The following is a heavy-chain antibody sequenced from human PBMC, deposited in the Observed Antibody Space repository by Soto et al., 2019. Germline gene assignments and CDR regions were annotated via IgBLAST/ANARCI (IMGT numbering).Heavy chain of an antibody. CDR2: ISGNGAET. V-gene: IGHV3-23*01. D-gene: IGHD6-19*01. Sequence: PGGSLRLSCAASGFPFSSYAMSWVCQAPGKGLEWVSTISGNGAETSYAASVRGRFTISRDNSRDTLYLQMNSLRADDTAVYYCGEERRGSGWFVCSYWGQGSLVTVSS. J-gene: IGHJ4*02. CDR3: GEERRGSGWFVCSY. CDR1: GFPFSSYA.